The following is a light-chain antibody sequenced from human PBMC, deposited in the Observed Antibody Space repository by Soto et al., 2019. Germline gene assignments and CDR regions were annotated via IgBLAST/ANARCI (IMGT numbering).Light chain of an antibody. CDR1: RSDVETNP. Sequence: QSVLTQPPSVSAAPGQTVTISCSGSRSDVETNPVSWFQQLPGTAPKLLIYDNNQRPSGIPDRFSGSKSGTSATLGITGVQTGDEADYYCGAWDRGRGVGLFGGGTKLTVL. CDR2: DNN. V-gene: IGLV1-51*01. J-gene: IGLJ2*01. CDR3: GAWDRGRGVGL.